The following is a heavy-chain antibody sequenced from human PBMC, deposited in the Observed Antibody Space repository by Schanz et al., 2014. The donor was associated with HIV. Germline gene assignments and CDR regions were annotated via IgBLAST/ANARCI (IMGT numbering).Heavy chain of an antibody. CDR1: NYTFSYYG. D-gene: IGHD6-13*01. V-gene: IGHV1-8*01. J-gene: IGHJ4*02. Sequence: QVQLVQSGAEVKKPGASVKVSCRASNYTFSYYGISWVRQAPGQGLEWVGWLSPDSENRGYGQNFQGRLTMTKDTSINTMFMYLSGLTSEDTAVYYCARGVAAGVDYWGQGTMVTVSS. CDR3: ARGVAAGVDY. CDR2: LSPDSENR.